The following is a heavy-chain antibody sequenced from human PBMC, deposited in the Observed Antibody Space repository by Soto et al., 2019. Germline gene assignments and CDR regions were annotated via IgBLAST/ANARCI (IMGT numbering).Heavy chain of an antibody. CDR2: IYYSGST. D-gene: IGHD1-1*01. CDR1: GGSVSSGSYY. V-gene: IGHV4-61*01. CDR3: AREKNAGFDY. J-gene: IGHJ4*02. Sequence: SETLSLTCTVSGGSVSSGSYYWSWIRQPPGKGLEWIGYIYYSGSTNYNPSLKSRVTISVDTSKNQFSLKLSSVTAAYTAVYYCAREKNAGFDYWGQGTLVTVSS.